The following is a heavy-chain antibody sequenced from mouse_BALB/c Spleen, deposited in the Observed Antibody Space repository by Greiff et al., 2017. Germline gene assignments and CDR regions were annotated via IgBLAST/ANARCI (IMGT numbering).Heavy chain of an antibody. Sequence: VQLQQSGPELVKPGASVKISCKASGYTFTDYNMHWVKQSHGKSLEWIGYIYPYNGGTGYNQKFKSKATLTVDNSSSTAYMELRSLTSEDSAVYYCARGRYDYDYAMDYWGQGTSVTVSS. V-gene: IGHV1S29*02. J-gene: IGHJ4*01. CDR1: GYTFTDYN. D-gene: IGHD2-4*01. CDR2: IYPYNGGT. CDR3: ARGRYDYDYAMDY.